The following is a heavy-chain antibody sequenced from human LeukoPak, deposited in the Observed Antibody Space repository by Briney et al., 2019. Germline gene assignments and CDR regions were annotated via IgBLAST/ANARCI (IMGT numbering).Heavy chain of an antibody. V-gene: IGHV3-20*04. CDR1: GFKFDDYG. Sequence: GGSLRLSCAASGFKFDDYGMSWVRQAPRKGLEWVSGISWNGGNTGYADSVKGRFTISRDNAKNSLFLQVNSLRADDRAFYYCAREGIYCVNGVCYLDYWGQGTLVTVSS. D-gene: IGHD2-8*01. J-gene: IGHJ4*02. CDR2: ISWNGGNT. CDR3: AREGIYCVNGVCYLDY.